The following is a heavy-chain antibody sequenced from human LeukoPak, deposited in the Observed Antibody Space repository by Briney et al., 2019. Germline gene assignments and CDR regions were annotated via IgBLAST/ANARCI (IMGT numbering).Heavy chain of an antibody. CDR3: ARSGSGSYYTSLDPMDV. J-gene: IGHJ6*03. CDR1: GGSISSYY. Sequence: SETLSLTCTVSGGSISSYYWSWIRQPPGKGLEWIGYIYYSGSTNYNPSLKSRVTISVDTSKNQFSLKLSSVTAADTAVYYCARSGSGSYYTSLDPMDVWGKGTTVTVSS. D-gene: IGHD3-10*01. CDR2: IYYSGST. V-gene: IGHV4-59*01.